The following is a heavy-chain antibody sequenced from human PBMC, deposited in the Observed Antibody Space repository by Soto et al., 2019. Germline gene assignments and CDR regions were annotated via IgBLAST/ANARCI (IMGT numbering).Heavy chain of an antibody. D-gene: IGHD3-16*01. CDR2: IIPVFRTS. J-gene: IGHJ4*02. V-gene: IGHV1-69*18. Sequence: QVQLVQSGAELKKPGSSVKVSCSASGVTFSSYAFTWVRQAPGQGLEWMGNIIPVFRTSNYAQGFQGRLTISADESTHPIYKELSSLRSEDTAVYFCAKDGSWDGGGGESWGQGTLVIVSS. CDR3: AKDGSWDGGGGES. CDR1: GVTFSSYA.